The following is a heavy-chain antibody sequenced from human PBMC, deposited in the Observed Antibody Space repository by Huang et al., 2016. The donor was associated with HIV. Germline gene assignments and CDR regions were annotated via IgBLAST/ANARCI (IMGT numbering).Heavy chain of an antibody. J-gene: IGHJ4*02. CDR1: GFTFRSYW. CDR3: TRGFRAKPGDY. V-gene: IGHV3-7*01. CDR2: IKQEGSER. Sequence: EVDLVQSGGGLVQPGRFLRLSCVGSGFTFRSYWMNWVRQPPGRGVGGVATIKQEGSERFDVGSVRGRFAISRDNANDSLSLQLNSLKGEDSAIYFCTRGFRAKPGDYWGQGSLVTVSS.